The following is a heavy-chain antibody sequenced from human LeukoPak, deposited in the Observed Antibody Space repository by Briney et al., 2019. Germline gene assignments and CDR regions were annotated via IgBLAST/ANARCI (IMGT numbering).Heavy chain of an antibody. CDR3: ATGTNGLYGSNRFQGYFDD. Sequence: SVKVSCKASGGTFSKYAISWVRQAPGRGLEWMGGITPTYGLIHYAQKFQGRVTLTTDTSTGTADLEMNSLTFEDTAVYYCATGTNGLYGSNRFQGYFDDWGQGTLVTV. CDR1: GGTFSKYA. V-gene: IGHV1-69*10. D-gene: IGHD6-13*01. CDR2: ITPTYGLI. J-gene: IGHJ4*02.